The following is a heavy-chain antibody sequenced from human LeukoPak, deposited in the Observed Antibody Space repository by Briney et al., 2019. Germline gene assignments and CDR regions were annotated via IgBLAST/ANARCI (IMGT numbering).Heavy chain of an antibody. D-gene: IGHD3-10*01. V-gene: IGHV4-59*08. CDR1: GDSISGYY. J-gene: IGHJ4*02. CDR2: IYYSGST. Sequence: SETLSLTCTVSGDSISGYYWSWIRQPPGKGLEWIGYIYYSGSTNYNPSLKSRVTISVDTSKNQFSLKLSSVTAADTAVYYCARSKITMVIDYWGQGTLVTVSS. CDR3: ARSKITMVIDY.